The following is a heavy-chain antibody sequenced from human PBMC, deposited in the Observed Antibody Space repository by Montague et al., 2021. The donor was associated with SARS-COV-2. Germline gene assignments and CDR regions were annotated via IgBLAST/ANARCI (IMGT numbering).Heavy chain of an antibody. Sequence: SLRLSCPASDFSLDLSWMSWVRQAPGKGLGWVANIMADGSQKYYVDSVKGRFTISRDKAYKSVYLQMNSLRVEDTAVYYCAREKTVRGIYYFGMDVWGQGTTVTVSS. D-gene: IGHD4-11*01. J-gene: IGHJ6*02. CDR2: IMADGSQK. CDR1: DFSLDLSW. V-gene: IGHV3-7*03. CDR3: AREKTVRGIYYFGMDV.